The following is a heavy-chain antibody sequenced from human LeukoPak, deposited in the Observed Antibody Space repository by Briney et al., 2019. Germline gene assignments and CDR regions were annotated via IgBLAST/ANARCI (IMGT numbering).Heavy chain of an antibody. Sequence: ASVKVSCKASGYTFTSYAMNWVRQAPGQGLEWMGWINTNTGNPTYAQGFTGRFVFSLDTSVSTAYLQISSLKAEDTAVYYCARFYESSGYPEFDYWGQGTLVTVSS. CDR2: INTNTGNP. D-gene: IGHD3-22*01. CDR1: GYTFTSYA. V-gene: IGHV7-4-1*02. J-gene: IGHJ4*02. CDR3: ARFYESSGYPEFDY.